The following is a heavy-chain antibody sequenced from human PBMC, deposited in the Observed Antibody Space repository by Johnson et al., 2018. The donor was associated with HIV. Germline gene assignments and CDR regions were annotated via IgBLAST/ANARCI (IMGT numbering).Heavy chain of an antibody. Sequence: VQLVESGGGLVQPGRSLRLSCAASGFTFDDYAMHWVRQAPGKGLEWVSGISWNSGSIGYADSVKGRFTISRDNAKNSLYLQMNSLRAEDTAVYYCAKGVSESLDAFDIWGQGTMVTVSS. V-gene: IGHV3-9*01. J-gene: IGHJ3*02. CDR2: ISWNSGSI. CDR3: AKGVSESLDAFDI. D-gene: IGHD3-10*01. CDR1: GFTFDDYA.